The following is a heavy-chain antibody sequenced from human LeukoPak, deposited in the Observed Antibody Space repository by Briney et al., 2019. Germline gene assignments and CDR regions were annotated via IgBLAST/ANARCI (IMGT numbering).Heavy chain of an antibody. V-gene: IGHV3-9*01. D-gene: IGHD3-22*01. CDR2: ISWNSGSI. Sequence: GGSLRLSCAASGFFFSNYWMSWVRQAQGKGLEWVSGISWNSGSIGYADSVKGRFTISRDNAKNSLYLQMNSLRAEDTALYYCAKLSYDSSGYYGDAFDIWGQGTMVTVSS. CDR3: AKLSYDSSGYYGDAFDI. J-gene: IGHJ3*02. CDR1: GFFFSNYW.